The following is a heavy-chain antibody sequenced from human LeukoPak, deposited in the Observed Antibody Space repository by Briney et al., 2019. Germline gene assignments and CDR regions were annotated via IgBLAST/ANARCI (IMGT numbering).Heavy chain of an antibody. CDR2: IYYTGNT. D-gene: IGHD2-15*01. CDR1: GDSITNYF. CDR3: ARVRVAYSAYYFDY. J-gene: IGHJ4*02. Sequence: PSETLSLTCTVSGDSITNYFWSWIRQPPGKGLEWIGYIYYTGNTNYKPSLKSRVTMSVDTSTNQFSLRLRSVTAADTAVYYCARVRVAYSAYYFDYWGPGTLVTVSS. V-gene: IGHV4-59*01.